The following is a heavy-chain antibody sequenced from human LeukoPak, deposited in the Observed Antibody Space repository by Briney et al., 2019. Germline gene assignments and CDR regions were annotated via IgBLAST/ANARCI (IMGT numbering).Heavy chain of an antibody. Sequence: SETLSLTCTVTNDSISSGDYYWNWIRQPPGKGLEWIGYIFHRGGTSYNPSLKSRILFSVDTSQNQFSLKLNSVTAADTAVYYCVREILYCSGGSCYRGPFDNWGQGTLVTVSA. D-gene: IGHD2-15*01. CDR3: VREILYCSGGSCYRGPFDN. CDR2: IFHRGGT. V-gene: IGHV4-30-4*01. CDR1: NDSISSGDYY. J-gene: IGHJ4*02.